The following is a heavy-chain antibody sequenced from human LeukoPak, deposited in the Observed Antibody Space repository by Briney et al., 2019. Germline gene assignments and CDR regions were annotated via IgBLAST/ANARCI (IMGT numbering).Heavy chain of an antibody. Sequence: GGSLRLSCAASGITFSPHIMCWVRQAPGKGLEWVTTISSDGTKEYYADSVKGRFTISRDNSKNTLSLQMSSLRAEDTAKYYCATAPHGMDVWGQGTTVTVSS. CDR3: ATAPHGMDV. CDR1: GITFSPHI. CDR2: ISSDGTKE. V-gene: IGHV3-30*03. J-gene: IGHJ6*02.